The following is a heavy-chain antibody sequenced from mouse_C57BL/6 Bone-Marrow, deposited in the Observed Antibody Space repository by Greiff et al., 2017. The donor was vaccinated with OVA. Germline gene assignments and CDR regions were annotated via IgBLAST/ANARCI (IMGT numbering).Heavy chain of an antibody. Sequence: LQQSGAELVRPGSSVKLSCKDSYFAFMASAMHWVKQRPGHGLEWIGSFTMYSDATEYSENFKGKATLTANTSSSTAYMELSSLTSEDSAVYSCGGPFYYGNRYYAMDYWGQGTSVTVSS. V-gene: IGHV1-49*01. CDR2: FTMYSDAT. CDR1: YFAFMASA. CDR3: GGPFYYGNRYYAMDY. D-gene: IGHD2-1*01. J-gene: IGHJ4*01.